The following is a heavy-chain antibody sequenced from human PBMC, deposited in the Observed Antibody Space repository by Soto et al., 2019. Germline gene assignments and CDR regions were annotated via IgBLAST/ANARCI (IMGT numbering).Heavy chain of an antibody. J-gene: IGHJ6*02. CDR3: AADRIHYDFWSGYYYGMDV. CDR1: GFTFTSSA. Sequence: ASVKVSCKASGFTFTSSAVQWVRQARGQSLEWIGSIVVGSGNTNYAQKFQERVTITRDMSTSTAYMELSSLRSEDTAVYYCAADRIHYDFWSGYYYGMDVWGQGTTVTVSS. D-gene: IGHD3-3*01. CDR2: IVVGSGNT. V-gene: IGHV1-58*01.